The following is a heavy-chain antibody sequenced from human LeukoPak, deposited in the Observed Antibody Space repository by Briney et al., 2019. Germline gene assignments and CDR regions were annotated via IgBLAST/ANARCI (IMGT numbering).Heavy chain of an antibody. Sequence: GGSLRLSCAASGVTFSSFSVNWVRQAPGKGLEWVSSISSSGTSTNYADSVKGRFTISRDNAKNSLYLQMTSLRAEDTALYYCARIGSSGVDYWGQGTLVTVSS. J-gene: IGHJ4*02. CDR2: ISSSGTST. V-gene: IGHV3-21*01. D-gene: IGHD6-19*01. CDR1: GVTFSSFS. CDR3: ARIGSSGVDY.